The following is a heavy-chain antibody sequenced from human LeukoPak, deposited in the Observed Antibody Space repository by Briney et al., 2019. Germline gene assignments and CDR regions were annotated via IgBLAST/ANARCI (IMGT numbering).Heavy chain of an antibody. Sequence: VASVKVSCKASGYTFTSYAMNWVRQAPGQGLEWMGWINTNTGNPTYAQDFTGRFVFSLDTSVSTAYLQISSLKAEDTAVYYCARGVYYDSSGYYRGFDYWGQGTLVTVSS. V-gene: IGHV7-4-1*02. CDR2: INTNTGNP. CDR1: GYTFTSYA. D-gene: IGHD3-22*01. CDR3: ARGVYYDSSGYYRGFDY. J-gene: IGHJ4*02.